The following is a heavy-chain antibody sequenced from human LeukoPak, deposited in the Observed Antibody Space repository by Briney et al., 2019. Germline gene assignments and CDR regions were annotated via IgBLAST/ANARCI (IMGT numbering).Heavy chain of an antibody. CDR2: IKGKNDDGAT. J-gene: IGHJ4*02. Sequence: GGSLRLSCAASGFTFDNAWMNWVRQAPRKGLEWVGRIKGKNDDGATDYAPPVKGRFTISRDDSKNTVFLQMNSLEIEDTAVYYCSTSDPAMINYFEYWGQGTLVTVSS. CDR1: GFTFDNAW. D-gene: IGHD5-18*01. V-gene: IGHV3-15*01. CDR3: STSDPAMINYFEY.